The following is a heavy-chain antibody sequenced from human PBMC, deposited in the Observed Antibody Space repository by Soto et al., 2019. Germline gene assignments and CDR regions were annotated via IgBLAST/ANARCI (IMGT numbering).Heavy chain of an antibody. Sequence: QDQLVQSGVEVKKPGASVKVSCKASGYSFTNYGITWVRQAPGQGFEWMGWISAYNGNTNYAQKFQGGVTMTTDASTSTAYLDLRSLRSDDTAVYYCARDRGVAPPVAGNTHYYYYMDVWGKGTTVTVSS. CDR2: ISAYNGNT. J-gene: IGHJ6*03. CDR1: GYSFTNYG. D-gene: IGHD6-19*01. CDR3: ARDRGVAPPVAGNTHYYYYMDV. V-gene: IGHV1-18*01.